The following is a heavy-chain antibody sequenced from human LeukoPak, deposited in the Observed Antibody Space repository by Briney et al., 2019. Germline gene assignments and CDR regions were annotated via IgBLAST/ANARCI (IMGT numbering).Heavy chain of an antibody. CDR1: GGTFSSYA. D-gene: IGHD3-3*01. CDR3: AREPFWSGYYSNLHFDY. CDR2: IIPIFGTA. J-gene: IGHJ4*02. V-gene: IGHV1-69*13. Sequence: SVKVSCKASGGTFSSYAISWVRQAPGQGLEWMGGIIPIFGTANYAQKFQGRVTITADESTSTAYMELSSLRSEDTAVYYCAREPFWSGYYSNLHFDYWGQGTLVTVSS.